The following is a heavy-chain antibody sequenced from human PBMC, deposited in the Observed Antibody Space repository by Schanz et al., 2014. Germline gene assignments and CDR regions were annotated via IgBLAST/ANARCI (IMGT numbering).Heavy chain of an antibody. CDR1: GGTFRSDT. D-gene: IGHD6-19*01. V-gene: IGHV1-69*02. CDR3: ARGGYSSGWYDRDIAYFDY. J-gene: IGHJ4*02. CDR2: IVPIAGIT. Sequence: QVHLVQSGAEVKKPGSSVKVSCTASGGTFRSDTFSWVRPAPGQGLEWMGRIVPIAGITNYAQRFQGRVTITADKSSDTAYRELSSLRSDDTAVYYCARGGYSSGWYDRDIAYFDYWGQGTLVTVSS.